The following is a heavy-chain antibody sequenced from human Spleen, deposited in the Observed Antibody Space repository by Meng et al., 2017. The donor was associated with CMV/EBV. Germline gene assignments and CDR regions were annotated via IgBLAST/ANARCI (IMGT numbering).Heavy chain of an antibody. Sequence: GGSLRLSCKVSGFTFSDSGMGWVRHGPGKGLEWVSTIDGSGSDTHYADSVKGRFTISRDNSKNTLSLQMNSLRAEDTAVYYCAKDEGGSGPVDYWGQGTLVTVSS. J-gene: IGHJ4*02. CDR3: AKDEGGSGPVDY. CDR2: IDGSGSDT. D-gene: IGHD6-19*01. V-gene: IGHV3-23*01. CDR1: GFTFSDSG.